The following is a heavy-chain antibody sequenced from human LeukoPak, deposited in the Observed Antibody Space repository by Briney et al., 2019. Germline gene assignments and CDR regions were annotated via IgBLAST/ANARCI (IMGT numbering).Heavy chain of an antibody. CDR3: ARSGSGYFDY. J-gene: IGHJ4*02. V-gene: IGHV3-7*01. CDR2: IKQDGSEK. CDR1: AFTLSYYW. Sequence: TGGSLRFSCAAYAFTLSYYWMSWLGQAQGKGREWVANIKQDGSEKYYRDSVQGRFTISRDNAKNSLYLQMNSLRAEDTAVYYCARSGSGYFDYWGQGSLVTVSS.